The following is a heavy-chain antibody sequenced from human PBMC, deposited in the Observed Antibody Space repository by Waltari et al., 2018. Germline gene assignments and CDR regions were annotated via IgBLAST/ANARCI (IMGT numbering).Heavy chain of an antibody. J-gene: IGHJ6*02. CDR3: AKVWGDYYGSGSGYGMDV. CDR1: ALPSSCHG. CDR2: KSNDENKK. D-gene: IGHD3-10*01. Sequence: QVPLVESGGGVVHPGGSLRLSCAASALPSSCHGMPWLRQAPGRGLEWVAFKSNDENKKYYVGSVKGRFTISRDNSKNTLYLQMNSLRAEDTAVYYCAKVWGDYYGSGSGYGMDVWGQGITVIVS. V-gene: IGHV3-30*18.